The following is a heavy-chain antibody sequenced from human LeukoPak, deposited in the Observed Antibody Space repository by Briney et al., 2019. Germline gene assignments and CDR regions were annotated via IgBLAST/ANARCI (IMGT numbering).Heavy chain of an antibody. CDR3: AMDNTAMDPGRDYYYYYMDV. CDR2: INPSGGST. V-gene: IGHV1-46*01. Sequence: ASVKVSCKASGYTFTSYYMHWVRQAPGQGLEWMGIINPSGGSTSYAQKFQGRVTMARDMSTSTDYMELSSLRSEDTAVYYCAMDNTAMDPGRDYYYYYMDVWGKGTTVTISS. D-gene: IGHD5-18*01. J-gene: IGHJ6*03. CDR1: GYTFTSYY.